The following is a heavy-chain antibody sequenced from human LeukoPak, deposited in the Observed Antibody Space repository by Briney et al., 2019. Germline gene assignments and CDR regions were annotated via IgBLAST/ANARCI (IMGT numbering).Heavy chain of an antibody. Sequence: SETLSLTCTVSGGSISSYYWSWIRQPPGKGLEWIGYIYYSGSTNYNPSLKSRITISVDTSKNQFSLKLSSVTAADTAVYYCARVGNYYDSSGYYDYWGQGTLVTVSS. CDR2: IYYSGST. J-gene: IGHJ4*02. CDR1: GGSISSYY. V-gene: IGHV4-59*01. D-gene: IGHD3-22*01. CDR3: ARVGNYYDSSGYYDY.